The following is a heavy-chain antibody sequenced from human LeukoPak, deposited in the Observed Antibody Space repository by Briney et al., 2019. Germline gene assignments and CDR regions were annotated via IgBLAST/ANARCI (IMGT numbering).Heavy chain of an antibody. J-gene: IGHJ5*02. CDR1: GGSFSGYY. CDR3: AIIAAAGGGWFDP. Sequence: SETLSLTCAVYGGSFSGYYWSWIRQPPGKGLEWIGEINHSGSTNYNPSLKSRVTISVDTSKNQFSLKLSSVTAADTAVYYCAIIAAAGGGWFDPWGQGTLVTVSS. V-gene: IGHV4-34*01. D-gene: IGHD6-13*01. CDR2: INHSGST.